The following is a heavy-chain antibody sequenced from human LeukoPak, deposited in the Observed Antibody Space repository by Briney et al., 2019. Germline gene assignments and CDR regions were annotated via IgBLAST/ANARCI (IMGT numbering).Heavy chain of an antibody. J-gene: IGHJ4*02. Sequence: SQTLSLTCAISGDSVSSKSTAWNWIRQSPSRGLEWLGRTYYRSKRYTGYAVSVKGRITINPDTSKNQFSLQLNSVTPEDTAVYYCANLIIYSSNFDYWGQGTLVTVSS. V-gene: IGHV6-1*01. CDR1: GDSVSSKSTA. D-gene: IGHD4-11*01. CDR2: TYYRSKRYT. CDR3: ANLIIYSSNFDY.